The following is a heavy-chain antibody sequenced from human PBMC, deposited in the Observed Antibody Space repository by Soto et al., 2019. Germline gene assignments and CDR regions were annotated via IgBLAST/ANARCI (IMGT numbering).Heavy chain of an antibody. J-gene: IGHJ6*02. D-gene: IGHD3-10*01. CDR1: GFTFTSSA. V-gene: IGHV1-58*01. Sequence: ASVKVSCKASGFTFTSSAVQWVRQARGQRLEWIGWIVVGSGNTNYAQKFQERVTITRDMSTSTAYMELSSLRSEDTAVYYCAAAGIYGSGSYYYYGMAVWGQGTTVTVSS. CDR2: IVVGSGNT. CDR3: AAAGIYGSGSYYYYGMAV.